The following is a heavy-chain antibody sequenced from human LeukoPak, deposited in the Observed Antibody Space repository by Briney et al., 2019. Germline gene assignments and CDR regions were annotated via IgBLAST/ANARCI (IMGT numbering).Heavy chain of an antibody. CDR1: GGSISSSSYY. D-gene: IGHD3-10*01. J-gene: IGHJ4*02. CDR2: IYYSGST. Sequence: SETLSLTCTVSGGSISSSSYYWGWIRQPPGKGLEWIGSIYYSGSTYYNPSLKSRVTISVDTSKNQFSLKLSSVTAADTAVYYCARGDLAEYGYLGYWGQGTLVTVSS. CDR3: ARGDLAEYGYLGY. V-gene: IGHV4-39*07.